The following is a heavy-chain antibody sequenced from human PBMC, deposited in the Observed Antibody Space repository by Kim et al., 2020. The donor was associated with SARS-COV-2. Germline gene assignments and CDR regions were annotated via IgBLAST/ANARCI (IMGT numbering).Heavy chain of an antibody. Sequence: SETLSLTCTVSGGSISSSSYYWGWIRQPPGKGLEWIGSIYYSGSTYYNPSLKSRVTISVDTSKNQFSLKLSSVTAADTAVYYCARQGVLRILKWLPRNYGMDVWGQGTTATVSS. D-gene: IGHD3-3*01. V-gene: IGHV4-39*01. CDR1: GGSISSSSYY. CDR3: ARQGVLRILKWLPRNYGMDV. J-gene: IGHJ6*02. CDR2: IYYSGST.